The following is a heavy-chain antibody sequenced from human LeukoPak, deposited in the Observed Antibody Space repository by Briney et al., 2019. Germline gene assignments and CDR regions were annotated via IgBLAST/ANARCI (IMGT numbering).Heavy chain of an antibody. CDR1: GYTFTSYD. J-gene: IGHJ4*02. V-gene: IGHV1-8*01. CDR2: MNPNSGNT. D-gene: IGHD2-15*01. Sequence: ASVNVSCKASGYTFTSYDINWVRQATGQGLEWMGWMNPNSGNTGYAQKFQGRVTMTRNTSISTAYMELSSLRSEDTAVYYCARAPGYCSGGSCNDYWGQGTLVTVSS. CDR3: ARAPGYCSGGSCNDY.